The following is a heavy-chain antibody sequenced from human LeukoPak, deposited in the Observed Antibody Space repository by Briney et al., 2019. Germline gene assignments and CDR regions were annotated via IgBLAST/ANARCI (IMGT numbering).Heavy chain of an antibody. CDR2: IYYSGST. Sequence: PSETLSLTCTVSGGSLSSGDYYWRWLRQPPGTGLEWIGYIYYSGSTYYNPSLKSRVTISVDTSKNQFSLKLSSVTAADTAVYYCARAVRYCSSTSCQWVDYWGQGTLVTVSS. D-gene: IGHD2-2*01. CDR3: ARAVRYCSSTSCQWVDY. J-gene: IGHJ4*02. CDR1: GGSLSSGDYY. V-gene: IGHV4-30-4*01.